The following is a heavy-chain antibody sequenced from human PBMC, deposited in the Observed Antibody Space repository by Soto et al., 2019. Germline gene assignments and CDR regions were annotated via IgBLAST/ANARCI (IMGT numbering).Heavy chain of an antibody. Sequence: EVQLVESGGALVQPGKSLRLSCAASGFTFDDYAMHWVRQAPGKGLEWVSGISWNGRSKAYAASVEGRCTISRDSASNLLFLRMDSLRSEDTALYYCAKDGVSLVYFYYLDVWGKATTVTVSS. CDR1: GFTFDDYA. CDR3: AKDGVSLVYFYYLDV. CDR2: ISWNGRSK. D-gene: IGHD3-9*01. V-gene: IGHV3-9*01. J-gene: IGHJ6*03.